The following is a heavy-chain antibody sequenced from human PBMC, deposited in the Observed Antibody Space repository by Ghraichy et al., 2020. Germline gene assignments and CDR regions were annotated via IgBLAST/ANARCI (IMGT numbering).Heavy chain of an antibody. J-gene: IGHJ1*01. Sequence: SETLSLTCTVSGDSLNNYYWSWIRQAPGKGLEWIGRIYHNGRTKYNPSLKSRVTMSVDTSKNQFSLSLTSVTAADTAVFYCARDQAWRGSSSVLAAWGPGTPVSVAA. CDR2: IYHNGRT. V-gene: IGHV4-59*01. D-gene: IGHD2-2*01. CDR3: ARDQAWRGSSSVLAA. CDR1: GDSLNNYY.